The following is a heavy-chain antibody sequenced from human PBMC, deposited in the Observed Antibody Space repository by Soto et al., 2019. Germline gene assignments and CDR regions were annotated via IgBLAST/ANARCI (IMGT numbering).Heavy chain of an antibody. D-gene: IGHD2-21*01. J-gene: IGHJ4*02. CDR3: TREHFVLETPFVY. CDR2: IRRKAYGGTT. CDR1: AFIFWDYA. Sequence: GGTLRFSCSDSAFIFWDYAMSWVRQAPGKGLEWVGFIRRKAYGGTTEYAASVKGRFTISRDDSKRISYLQMNSLKTEDTAVYYCTREHFVLETPFVYWDQGTLLTTSS. V-gene: IGHV3-49*04.